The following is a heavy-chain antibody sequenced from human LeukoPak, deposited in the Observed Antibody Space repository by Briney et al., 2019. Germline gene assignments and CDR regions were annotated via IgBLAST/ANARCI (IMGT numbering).Heavy chain of an antibody. Sequence: GRSLRLSCAASGFTFSSYAMHWVRQAPGKGLEWVAVISYDGSNKYYADSVKGRFTISRDNSKNTLYLQMNSLRAGDTAVYYCAREELAYGSGSYPDYWGQGTLVTVSS. D-gene: IGHD3-10*01. V-gene: IGHV3-30*04. CDR2: ISYDGSNK. CDR3: AREELAYGSGSYPDY. CDR1: GFTFSSYA. J-gene: IGHJ4*02.